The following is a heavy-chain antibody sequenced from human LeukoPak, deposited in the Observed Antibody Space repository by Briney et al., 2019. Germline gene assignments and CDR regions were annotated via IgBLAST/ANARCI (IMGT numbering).Heavy chain of an antibody. J-gene: IGHJ5*02. D-gene: IGHD5-18*01. CDR3: ARLGLRYSYGSRNWFDP. CDR1: GGSFSGYY. V-gene: IGHV4-34*01. CDR2: INHSGST. Sequence: SETLSLTCAVYGGSFSGYYWSWIRQPPGKGLEWIGEINHSGSTNYNPSLKSRVTISVDTSKNQFSLKLSSVTAADTAVYYCARLGLRYSYGSRNWFDPWGQGTLVTVSS.